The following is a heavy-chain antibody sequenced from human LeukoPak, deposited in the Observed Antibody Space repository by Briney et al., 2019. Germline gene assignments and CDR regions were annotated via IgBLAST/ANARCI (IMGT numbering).Heavy chain of an antibody. D-gene: IGHD2-21*02. V-gene: IGHV1-2*02. Sequence: GASVKVSCKASGYIFTSYAVNWVRQAPGQGLEWMGWINPNSGGTNYAQKFQGRVTMTRDTSISTAYMELSRLRSDDTAVYYCAREDYCGGDCYFRPAFDIWGQGTMVTVSS. CDR3: AREDYCGGDCYFRPAFDI. J-gene: IGHJ3*02. CDR2: INPNSGGT. CDR1: GYIFTSYA.